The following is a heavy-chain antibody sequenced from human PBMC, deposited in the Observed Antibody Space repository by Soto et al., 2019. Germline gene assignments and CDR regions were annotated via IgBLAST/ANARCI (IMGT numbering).Heavy chain of an antibody. Sequence: ASVKVSCKASGYTFTSSDINWVRQATGQGLEWMGWMNPNSGNTGYAQKFQGRVTMTRNTSISTAYMELSSLRSEDTAVYYCASSREGDYDAFDIWGQGTMVTVSS. CDR2: MNPNSGNT. J-gene: IGHJ3*02. CDR3: ASSREGDYDAFDI. CDR1: GYTFTSSD. V-gene: IGHV1-8*01. D-gene: IGHD4-17*01.